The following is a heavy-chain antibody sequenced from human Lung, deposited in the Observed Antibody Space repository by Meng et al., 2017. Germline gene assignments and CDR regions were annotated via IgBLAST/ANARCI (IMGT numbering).Heavy chain of an antibody. J-gene: IGHJ4*02. V-gene: IGHV4-34*01. D-gene: IGHD4-11*01. CDR3: ARGPTTMAHDFDY. CDR2: INHSGST. CDR1: GGSFSDYY. Sequence: QVQLRPGGAGLLKPSETLSLTCVVSGGSFSDYYWSWIRQPPGKGLEWIGEINHSGSTNYNPSLESRATISVDTSQNNLSLKLSSVTAADSAVYYCARGPTTMAHDFDYWGQGTLVTVSS.